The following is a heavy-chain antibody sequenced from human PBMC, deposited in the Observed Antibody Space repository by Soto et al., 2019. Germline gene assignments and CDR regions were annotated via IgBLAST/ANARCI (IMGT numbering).Heavy chain of an antibody. Sequence: GGSLRLSCAVSGFTFSDYYMSWIRQAPGEGLEWVGYISSSGSTRYYADSVKGRFTISRDNAKNPLYLQMNSLRAEDTAVYYCARENYGDYLNWFDPWGQGTLVTVSS. D-gene: IGHD4-17*01. CDR1: GFTFSDYY. J-gene: IGHJ5*02. CDR2: ISSSGSTR. CDR3: ARENYGDYLNWFDP. V-gene: IGHV3-11*01.